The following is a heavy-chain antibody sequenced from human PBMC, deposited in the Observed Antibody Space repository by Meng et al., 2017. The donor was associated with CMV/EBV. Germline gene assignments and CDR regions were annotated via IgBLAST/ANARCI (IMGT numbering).Heavy chain of an antibody. Sequence: EQQGPGGAEVKKPGAPVKVSCKAYGSPFTSYYLHWVRQAPGKGLEWMGIIHPSGGSTSYAQQFQGRVTMTRDTSTSTVYMELSSLRSEDTAVYYCAREFDGYTFDYWGQGTLVTVSS. CDR2: IHPSGGST. CDR3: AREFDGYTFDY. CDR1: GSPFTSYY. J-gene: IGHJ4*02. V-gene: IGHV1-46*01. D-gene: IGHD5-24*01.